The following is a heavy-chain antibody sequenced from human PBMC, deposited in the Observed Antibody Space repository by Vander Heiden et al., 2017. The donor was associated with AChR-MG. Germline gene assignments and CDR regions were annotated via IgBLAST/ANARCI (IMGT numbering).Heavy chain of an antibody. D-gene: IGHD6-6*01. CDR1: GFTFSSYG. J-gene: IGHJ6*03. Sequence: QGQLVESGGGVVQPGRSLRLSCAASGFTFSSYGMHWVRQAPGKGLEWVAVIWYDGSNKYYADSVKGRFTISRDNSKNTLYLQMNSLRAEDTAVYYCARDPIAARHHDYYMDVWGKGTTVTVSS. V-gene: IGHV3-33*01. CDR3: ARDPIAARHHDYYMDV. CDR2: IWYDGSNK.